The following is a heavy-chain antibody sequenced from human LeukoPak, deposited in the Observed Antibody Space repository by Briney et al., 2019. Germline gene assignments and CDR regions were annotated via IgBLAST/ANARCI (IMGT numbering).Heavy chain of an antibody. V-gene: IGHV1-69*04. J-gene: IGHJ5*02. D-gene: IGHD2-15*01. CDR1: GGTFSSYA. Sequence: GASVKVSCKASGGTFSSYAIGWVRQAPGQGLEWMGRIIPILGIANYAQKFQGRVTITADKSTSTAYMELSSLRSEDTAVYYCARDFIVVVAATGGWFDPWGQGTLVTVSS. CDR3: ARDFIVVVAATGGWFDP. CDR2: IIPILGIA.